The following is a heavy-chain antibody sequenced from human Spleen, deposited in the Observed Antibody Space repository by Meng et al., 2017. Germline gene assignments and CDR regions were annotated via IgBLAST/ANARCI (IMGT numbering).Heavy chain of an antibody. CDR3: ARDNYSITMIVLNYYYYGMDV. D-gene: IGHD3-22*01. Sequence: ASVKVSCKASGYTFTSYDINWVRQATGQGLEWMGWINPNSGGTNYAQKFQGRVTMTRDTSISTAYMELSRLRSDDTAVYYCARDNYSITMIVLNYYYYGMDVWGQGTTVTVSS. J-gene: IGHJ6*02. V-gene: IGHV1-2*02. CDR1: GYTFTSYD. CDR2: INPNSGGT.